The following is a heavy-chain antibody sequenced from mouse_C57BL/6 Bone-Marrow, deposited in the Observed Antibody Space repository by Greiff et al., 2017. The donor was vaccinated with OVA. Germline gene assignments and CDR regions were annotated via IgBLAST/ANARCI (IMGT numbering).Heavy chain of an antibody. CDR3: TRGGGYYGSSYDWYFDA. J-gene: IGHJ1*03. Sequence: EVQLVESGEGLVKPGGSLKLSCAASGFTFSSYAMSWVRQTPEKRLEWVAYISSGGDYIYYADTVKGRFTISRDNARNTLYLQMSSLKSEDTAMYYCTRGGGYYGSSYDWYFDAWGTGTTVTVSS. CDR2: ISSGGDYI. CDR1: GFTFSSYA. V-gene: IGHV5-9-1*02. D-gene: IGHD1-1*01.